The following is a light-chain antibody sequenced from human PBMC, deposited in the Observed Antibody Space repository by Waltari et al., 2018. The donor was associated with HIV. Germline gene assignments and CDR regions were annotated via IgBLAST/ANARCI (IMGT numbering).Light chain of an antibody. CDR2: QDT. CDR3: QAWDSSTAV. Sequence: SYELTQPPSVSVSPGQTDSITCSGGKLGARYACWYYQKPGQSPVLVIYQDTKRPSGIPERFSGSNSGNTATLTISGTQAMDEADYYCQAWDSSTAVFGGGTKLTVL. J-gene: IGLJ2*01. V-gene: IGLV3-1*01. CDR1: KLGARY.